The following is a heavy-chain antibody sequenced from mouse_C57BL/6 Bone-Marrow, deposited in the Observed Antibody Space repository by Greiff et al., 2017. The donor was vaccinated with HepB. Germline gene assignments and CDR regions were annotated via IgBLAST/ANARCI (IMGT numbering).Heavy chain of an antibody. CDR3: ARWSHYYGSSYGYFDY. CDR2: IYPGSGST. CDR1: GYTFTSYW. J-gene: IGHJ2*01. Sequence: VQLQQSGAELVKPGASVKMSCKASGYTFTSYWITWVKQRPGQGLEWIGDIYPGSGSTNYNEKFKSKATLTVDTSSSTAYMQLSSLTSEDSAVYYCARWSHYYGSSYGYFDYWGQGTTLTVSS. D-gene: IGHD1-1*01. V-gene: IGHV1-55*01.